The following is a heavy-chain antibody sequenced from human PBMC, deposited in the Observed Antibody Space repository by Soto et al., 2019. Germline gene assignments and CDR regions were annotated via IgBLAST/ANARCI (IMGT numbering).Heavy chain of an antibody. Sequence: QVQLVQSGAEVKKPGASVKVSCKASGYTFTSYYISWVRQAPGQGLEWMGWISGYNGNTNYAQKLQGRVTMTTETSTSTTYMALRSLRSDDTSVYFCAREGLPSVNWGQGTLVTVSS. CDR3: AREGLPSVN. CDR1: GYTFTSYY. J-gene: IGHJ4*02. V-gene: IGHV1-18*01. CDR2: ISGYNGNT. D-gene: IGHD2-2*01.